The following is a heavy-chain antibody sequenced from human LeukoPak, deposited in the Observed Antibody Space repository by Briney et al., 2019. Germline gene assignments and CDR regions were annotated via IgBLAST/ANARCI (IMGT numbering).Heavy chain of an antibody. Sequence: ASVKVSCKASGFTFTSYHMHWVRQAPGQGLEWMGWINPNSGGTNYAQKFQGRVTMTRDTSISTAYMELSGLRSDDTAVYYCARGPHWDPHFDYWGQGTLVTVSS. D-gene: IGHD7-27*01. J-gene: IGHJ4*02. V-gene: IGHV1-2*02. CDR3: ARGPHWDPHFDY. CDR1: GFTFTSYH. CDR2: INPNSGGT.